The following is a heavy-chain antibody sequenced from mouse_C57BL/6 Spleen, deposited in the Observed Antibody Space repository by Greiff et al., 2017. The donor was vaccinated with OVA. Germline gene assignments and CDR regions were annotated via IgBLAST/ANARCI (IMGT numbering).Heavy chain of an antibody. J-gene: IGHJ1*03. Sequence: EVKLVESEGGLVQPGSSMKLSCTASGFTFSDYYMAWVRQVPEKGLEWVANINYDGSSTYYLDSLKSRFIISRDNAKNILYLTMSSLKSEDTATYYGARGVYGSSYDWYFDVWGTGTTVTVSS. CDR1: GFTFSDYY. V-gene: IGHV5-16*01. D-gene: IGHD1-1*01. CDR2: INYDGSST. CDR3: ARGVYGSSYDWYFDV.